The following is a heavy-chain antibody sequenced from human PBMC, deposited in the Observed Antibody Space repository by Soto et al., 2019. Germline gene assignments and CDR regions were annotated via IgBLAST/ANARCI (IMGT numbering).Heavy chain of an antibody. J-gene: IGHJ4*02. D-gene: IGHD6-13*01. CDR2: IYYSGST. Sequence: QVQLQESGPGLVKPSETLSLTCTVSGGSISSYYWCWIRQPPRQGLELIGYIYYSGSTNYNPSLKSRVTISVDTSKNQFSLKLSSVTAADTAVYYCARLDYLDSWSFDYWGQGTPVTVSS. CDR1: GGSISSYY. V-gene: IGHV4-59*08. CDR3: ARLDYLDSWSFDY.